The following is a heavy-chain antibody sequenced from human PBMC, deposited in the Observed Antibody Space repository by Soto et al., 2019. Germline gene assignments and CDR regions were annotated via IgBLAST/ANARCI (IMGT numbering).Heavy chain of an antibody. CDR3: ARIYGDYFGYFDY. J-gene: IGHJ4*02. CDR1: GGSISSAY. V-gene: IGHV4-59*01. D-gene: IGHD4-17*01. CDR2: IYYSGST. Sequence: SETLSLTCTVSGGSISSAYWSWIRQPPGKGLEWIGYIYYSGSTNYNPSLKSRVTISVDTSKNQFSLKLSSVTAADTAVYYCARIYGDYFGYFDYWGQGTLVTVSS.